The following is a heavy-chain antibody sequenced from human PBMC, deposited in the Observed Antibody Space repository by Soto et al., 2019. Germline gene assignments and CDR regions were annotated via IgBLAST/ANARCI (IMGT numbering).Heavy chain of an antibody. J-gene: IGHJ6*02. CDR3: AKDLVRAIFGVSRDYYYYGMDV. V-gene: IGHV3-23*01. CDR2: ISGSGGST. D-gene: IGHD3-3*01. Sequence: GGSLRLSCAASGFTFSSYAMSWVRQAPGKGLEWVSAISGSGGSTYYADSVKGRFTISRDNSKNTLYLQMNSLRAEDTAVYYCAKDLVRAIFGVSRDYYYYGMDVWGQGTTVTVSS. CDR1: GFTFSSYA.